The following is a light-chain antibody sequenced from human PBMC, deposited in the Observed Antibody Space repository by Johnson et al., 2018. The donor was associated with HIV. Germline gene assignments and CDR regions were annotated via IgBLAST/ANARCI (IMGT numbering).Light chain of an antibody. Sequence: QSVLTQPPSMSAAPGQKVTISCSASSSNIGNNYVSWYQQLPGTAPKLLIYENNKRPSGIPDRFSGSKSGTSATLGITGLQTGDEAEYYCATWDTSLSAGGVFGTGTKVTVL. CDR3: ATWDTSLSAGGV. CDR2: ENN. J-gene: IGLJ1*01. CDR1: SSNIGNNY. V-gene: IGLV1-51*02.